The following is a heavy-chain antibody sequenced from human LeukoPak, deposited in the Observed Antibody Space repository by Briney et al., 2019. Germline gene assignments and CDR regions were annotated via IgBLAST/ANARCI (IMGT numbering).Heavy chain of an antibody. V-gene: IGHV3-21*01. CDR2: ISSSSYI. Sequence: GGSLRLSXAASGFTFSSYSMNWVCQAPGKGLEWVSSISSSSYIYYADSVKGRFTISRDNAKNSLYLQMNSLRAEDTAVYYCARTEIGDREFDYWGQGTLVTVSS. J-gene: IGHJ4*02. CDR3: ARTEIGDREFDY. D-gene: IGHD2-21*01. CDR1: GFTFSSYS.